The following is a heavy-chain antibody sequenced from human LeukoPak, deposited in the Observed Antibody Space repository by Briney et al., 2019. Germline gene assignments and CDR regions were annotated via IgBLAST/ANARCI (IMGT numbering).Heavy chain of an antibody. V-gene: IGHV5-51*01. CDR2: IYPGDSDI. CDR1: GYRFNIYW. Sequence: GESLKISSKVSGYRFNIYWIGWVRPMSGRGPEWMGIIYPGDSDIRYSPSFQGQVNISADKSISTAYLQWNSLKASDTAMYYCVRRTTGEYYFDYWGQGTLVTVSS. J-gene: IGHJ4*02. CDR3: VRRTTGEYYFDY. D-gene: IGHD7-27*01.